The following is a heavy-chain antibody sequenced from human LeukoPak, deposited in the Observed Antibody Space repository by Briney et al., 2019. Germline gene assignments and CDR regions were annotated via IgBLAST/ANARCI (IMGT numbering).Heavy chain of an antibody. Sequence: LSCAASGFTFSSYSMNWVRQAPGKGLEWIGEINHSGSTNYNPSLKSRVTISVDTSKNQFSLKLSSVTAADTAVYYCARGYSGYDFWYYYYYMDVWGKGTTVTVSS. CDR3: ARGYSGYDFWYYYYYMDV. J-gene: IGHJ6*03. V-gene: IGHV4-34*01. CDR1: GFTFSSYS. CDR2: INHSGST. D-gene: IGHD5-12*01.